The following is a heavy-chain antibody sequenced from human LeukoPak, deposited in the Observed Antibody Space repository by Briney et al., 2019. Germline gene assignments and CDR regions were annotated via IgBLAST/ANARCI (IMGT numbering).Heavy chain of an antibody. V-gene: IGHV4-34*01. CDR2: INHSGST. CDR1: GGSFSGYY. D-gene: IGHD3-10*01. Sequence: SETLSLTCAVYGGSFSGYYWSWIRQPPGKGLEWIGEINHSGSTNYNPSLKSRVTISVDTSKNQFSLKLSSVTAADTAVYYCARALGSGSYYQRSEYYFDYWGQGTLVTVSS. J-gene: IGHJ4*02. CDR3: ARALGSGSYYQRSEYYFDY.